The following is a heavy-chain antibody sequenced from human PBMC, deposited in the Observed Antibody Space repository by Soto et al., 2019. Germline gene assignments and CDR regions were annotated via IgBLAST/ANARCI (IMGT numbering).Heavy chain of an antibody. CDR2: IYYSGRT. J-gene: IGHJ4*02. D-gene: IGHD3-16*01. CDR3: ARMRGLGEISRYLDY. V-gene: IGHV4-59*01. CDR1: GGSISDYQ. Sequence: QVQLQESGPGLVKPSETLSLTCSISGGSISDYQWNWIRQPAGKGLEWIGYIYYSGRTNYNPSLKSRLTISLDTSTRQFSLRLRSVTAADTAVYYCARMRGLGEISRYLDYWGQGALVTVSS.